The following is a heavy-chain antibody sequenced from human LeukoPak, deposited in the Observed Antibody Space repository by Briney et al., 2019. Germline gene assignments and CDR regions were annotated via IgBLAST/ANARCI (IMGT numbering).Heavy chain of an antibody. Sequence: PSETLSLTCAVSGDSFSSHYWTWIRQPAGKGLEWIGRIYTSGSTNYNPSLKSRVTMSVDTSKNQFSLKLSSVTAADTAVYYCARDRGVVILYYFDYWGQGTLVTVSS. D-gene: IGHD3-3*01. J-gene: IGHJ4*02. CDR1: GDSFSSHY. CDR2: IYTSGST. CDR3: ARDRGVVILYYFDY. V-gene: IGHV4-4*07.